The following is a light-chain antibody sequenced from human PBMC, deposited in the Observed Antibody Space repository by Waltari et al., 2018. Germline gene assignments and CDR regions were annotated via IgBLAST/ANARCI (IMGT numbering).Light chain of an antibody. CDR3: QQYNNWPPWT. CDR2: GAS. J-gene: IGKJ1*01. Sequence: EIVMTQSPATLSVSPGERATLSCRASQSVRSNLAWYQQKPGQAPRLLIYGASTRAPGIPARFTGSGSGTEFTLTISSLQSGDFAVYYCQQYNNWPPWTFGQGTKVEMK. V-gene: IGKV3-15*01. CDR1: QSVRSN.